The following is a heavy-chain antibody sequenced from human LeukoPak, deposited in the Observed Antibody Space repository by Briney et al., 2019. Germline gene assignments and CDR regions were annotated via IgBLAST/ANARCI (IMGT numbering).Heavy chain of an antibody. CDR3: AKRPSDYGDYVTYFDY. CDR1: GFSFISYG. D-gene: IGHD4-17*01. Sequence: GGSLRLSCAASGFSFISYGMHWVRQAPGKGLEWVGVIPDDGRNKKYADSVKDRFTISRDNSKDTLYLQMNSLRDEDTAVYYCAKRPSDYGDYVTYFDYWGQGTLVTVSS. V-gene: IGHV3-30*18. CDR2: IPDDGRNK. J-gene: IGHJ4*02.